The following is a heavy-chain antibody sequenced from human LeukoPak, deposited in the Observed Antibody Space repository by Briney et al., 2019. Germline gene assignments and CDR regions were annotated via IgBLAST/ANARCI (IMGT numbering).Heavy chain of an antibody. V-gene: IGHV3-23*01. CDR2: ISGSGGST. Sequence: TGGSLRLSCAASGFTFSSYAMSWVRQAPGKGLEWVSAISGSGGSTYYADSVKGRFTISRDNSKNTLYLQMNSLRAEDTAVYYCAKDRDGYNWNWAYWGQGTLVTVSS. D-gene: IGHD5-24*01. J-gene: IGHJ4*02. CDR1: GFTFSSYA. CDR3: AKDRDGYNWNWAY.